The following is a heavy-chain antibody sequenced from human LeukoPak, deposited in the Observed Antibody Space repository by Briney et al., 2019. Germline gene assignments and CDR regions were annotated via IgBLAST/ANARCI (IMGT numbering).Heavy chain of an antibody. J-gene: IGHJ3*02. D-gene: IGHD4-23*01. V-gene: IGHV3-21*01. CDR2: ISSSSTYI. CDR3: AGDYEGNLAFDI. CDR1: GFSFSNCS. Sequence: MPGGSLRLSCAASGFSFSNCSMNWVRHAPGKGLEWVSSISSSSTYIYYADSLEGRFTISRDNVRNSLYLQMNSLRAEDTAVYYCAGDYEGNLAFDIWGQGTMVTVSS.